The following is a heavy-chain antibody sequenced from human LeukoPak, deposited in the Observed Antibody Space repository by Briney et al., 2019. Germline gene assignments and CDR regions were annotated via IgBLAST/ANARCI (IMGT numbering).Heavy chain of an antibody. CDR3: VRDLYSDYNWFDP. Sequence: GGSLRLSCAASTFTFSDYWMHWVRQAPGKGLVWVSRISDDGSSTTYADSVRGRFTISRDNAKNTLYLQMNSLRVEDTAMYYCVRDLYSDYNWFDPWGQGSLVTVSS. D-gene: IGHD4-11*01. CDR1: TFTFSDYW. CDR2: ISDDGSST. J-gene: IGHJ5*02. V-gene: IGHV3-74*01.